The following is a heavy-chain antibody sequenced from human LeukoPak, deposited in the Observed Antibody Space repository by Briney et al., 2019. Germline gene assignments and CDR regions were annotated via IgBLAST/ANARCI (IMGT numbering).Heavy chain of an antibody. J-gene: IGHJ5*02. CDR2: ISGSGSTT. CDR3: ARWYYYETSGLYYGSFDN. Sequence: GGSLRLSCAASGFTFSSYAMNWVRQAPGKGLEWVSAISGSGSTTYYADSVKGRFTISRDNSRNTLYLQMNSLRAEDTAVYYCARWYYYETSGLYYGSFDNWGQGTLVTVSS. CDR1: GFTFSSYA. V-gene: IGHV3-23*01. D-gene: IGHD3-22*01.